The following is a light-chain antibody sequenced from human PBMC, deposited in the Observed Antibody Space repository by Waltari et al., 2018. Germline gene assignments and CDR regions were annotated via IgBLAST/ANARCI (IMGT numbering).Light chain of an antibody. CDR3: QQSYTTSEIT. J-gene: IGKJ4*01. CDR2: AAT. Sequence: DIQMTTSPSPMSASVGDRVTNICRASQSITTFLNWYQQKPGKAPKLLIYAATNLQSGVPSRFSGSGSGTDFTLTISSLQPEDFATYYCQQSYTTSEITFGGGSRVEIK. V-gene: IGKV1-39*01. CDR1: QSITTF.